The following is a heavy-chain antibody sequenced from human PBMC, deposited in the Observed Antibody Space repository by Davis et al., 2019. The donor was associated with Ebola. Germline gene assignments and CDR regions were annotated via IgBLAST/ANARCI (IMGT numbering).Heavy chain of an antibody. J-gene: IGHJ5*02. Sequence: GESLKISCAASGFTFSSYSMNWVRQAPGKGLEWVSSISSSSSYIYCADSVKGRFTISRDNAKNSLYLQMNSLRAEDTAVYYCARNRLGGNWFDPWGQGTLVTVSS. V-gene: IGHV3-21*01. CDR3: ARNRLGGNWFDP. CDR1: GFTFSSYS. CDR2: ISSSSSYI. D-gene: IGHD6-19*01.